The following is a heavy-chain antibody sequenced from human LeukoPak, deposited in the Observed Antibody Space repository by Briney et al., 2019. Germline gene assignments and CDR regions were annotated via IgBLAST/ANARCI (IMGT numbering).Heavy chain of an antibody. Sequence: NPSETLSLTCTVSGASVGSAGYYWGWIRQPPGGGLEWIGYIYYSGSTNYNPSLKSRVTISVDTSKNQFSLKLSSVTAADTAVYYCAREIVLADFWSGYYTTSYYMDVWGKGTTVTVSS. CDR1: GASVGSAGYY. V-gene: IGHV4-61*08. CDR3: AREIVLADFWSGYYTTSYYMDV. D-gene: IGHD3-3*01. J-gene: IGHJ6*03. CDR2: IYYSGST.